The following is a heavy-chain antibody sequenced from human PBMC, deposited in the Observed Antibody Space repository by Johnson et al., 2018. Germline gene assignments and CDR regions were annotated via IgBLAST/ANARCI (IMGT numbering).Heavy chain of an antibody. Sequence: DSVKGRFTISRDNAKNSLYLQMNSLRAEDTALYYCTRRTGRDAFDIWGQGTMVTVSS. V-gene: IGHV3-9*01. D-gene: IGHD2-8*02. J-gene: IGHJ3*02. CDR3: TRRTGRDAFDI.